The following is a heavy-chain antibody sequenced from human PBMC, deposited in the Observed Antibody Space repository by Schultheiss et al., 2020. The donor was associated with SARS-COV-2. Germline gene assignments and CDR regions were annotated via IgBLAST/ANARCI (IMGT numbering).Heavy chain of an antibody. CDR1: GFTFSSYW. CDR2: IKQDGSEK. Sequence: GGSLRLSCAASGFTFSSYWMSWVRQAPGKGLEWVANIKQDGSEKYYVDSVKGRFTISRDNAKNSLYLQMNSLRAEDTAVYYCARDWCSSTSCYSPRTEYYYYGMDVWGQGTTVTVSS. J-gene: IGHJ6*02. V-gene: IGHV3-7*01. D-gene: IGHD2-2*01. CDR3: ARDWCSSTSCYSPRTEYYYYGMDV.